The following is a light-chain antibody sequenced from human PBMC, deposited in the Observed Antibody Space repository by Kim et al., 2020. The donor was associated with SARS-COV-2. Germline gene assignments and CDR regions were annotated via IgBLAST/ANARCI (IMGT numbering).Light chain of an antibody. J-gene: IGKJ1*01. CDR3: QQYNAYRT. V-gene: IGKV1-5*01. CDR1: QSITGW. CDR2: DAS. Sequence: GDRVTITCRASQSITGWLAWYQQKPGKAPHLLIYDASNLESGVPSRFSGSGSGTEFTLTISSLQPDDFATYYCQQYNAYRTFGQGTKVDIK.